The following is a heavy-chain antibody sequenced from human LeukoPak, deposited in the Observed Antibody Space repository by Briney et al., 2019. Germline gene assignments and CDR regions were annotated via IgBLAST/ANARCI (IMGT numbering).Heavy chain of an antibody. CDR1: GGSISSYY. J-gene: IGHJ4*02. CDR3: ARDSSRLSAVAGPFDY. CDR2: IYTSGST. V-gene: IGHV4-4*07. D-gene: IGHD6-19*01. Sequence: SETLSLTCTVSGGSISSYYWSWIRQPAGKGLEWIGRIYTSGSTNYNPSLKSRVTMSVGTSKNQFSLKLSSVTAADTAVYYCARDSSRLSAVAGPFDYWGQGTLVTVSS.